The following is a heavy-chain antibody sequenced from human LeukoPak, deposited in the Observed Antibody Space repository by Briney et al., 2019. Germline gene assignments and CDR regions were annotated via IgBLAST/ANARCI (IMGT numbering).Heavy chain of an antibody. CDR2: IYYSGST. J-gene: IGHJ4*02. D-gene: IGHD2-15*01. Sequence: SETLSLSCTVSGGSISSYYWSWIRQPPGKGLEWIGYIYYSGSTDSNPSLKSRVTISVDTSKNQISLKLSSVTAADTAVYYCARTYCRGGSCHFDYWGQGTLVTVSS. V-gene: IGHV4-59*08. CDR3: ARTYCRGGSCHFDY. CDR1: GGSISSYY.